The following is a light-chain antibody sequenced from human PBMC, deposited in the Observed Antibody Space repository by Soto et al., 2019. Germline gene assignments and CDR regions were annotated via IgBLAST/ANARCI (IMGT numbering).Light chain of an antibody. J-gene: IGLJ1*01. Sequence: QSALTQPASVSGPPGQSITISCTGTSSDVGGYNYVSWYQHHPGKAPKLMIYDVSNRPSGVSNRFSGSKSGNTASLIISGLQAEDEADYYCSSYTSSSTLSTYVFGTG. CDR3: SSYTSSSTLSTYV. CDR2: DVS. CDR1: SSDVGGYNY. V-gene: IGLV2-14*03.